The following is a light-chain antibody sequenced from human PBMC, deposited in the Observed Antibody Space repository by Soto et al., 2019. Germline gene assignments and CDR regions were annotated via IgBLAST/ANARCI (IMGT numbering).Light chain of an antibody. Sequence: EIVLTQSPATLSLSPGERATLSCRASQSVSSYLAWYQQKPGQAPRLLIHDASDRATGIPARFSGSGSGTDFTLTISSLEPEDFAVYYCQQRNTWPFTFGQGTRLEIK. J-gene: IGKJ5*01. CDR1: QSVSSY. V-gene: IGKV3-11*01. CDR2: DAS. CDR3: QQRNTWPFT.